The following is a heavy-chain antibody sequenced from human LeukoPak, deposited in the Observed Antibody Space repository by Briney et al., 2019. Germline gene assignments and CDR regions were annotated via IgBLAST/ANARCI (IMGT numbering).Heavy chain of an antibody. J-gene: IGHJ4*02. D-gene: IGHD4-17*01. CDR3: ARAQLRTYGTIDY. CDR2: IYYSGST. CDR1: GGSISSGDYY. V-gene: IGHV4-30-4*01. Sequence: SETLSLTCTVSGGSISSGDYYWSWIRQPPGKGLEWIGYIYYSGSTYYNPSLKSRVTISVDTSKNQFSLKLSSVTAADTAVYYCARAQLRTYGTIDYWGQGTLATVSS.